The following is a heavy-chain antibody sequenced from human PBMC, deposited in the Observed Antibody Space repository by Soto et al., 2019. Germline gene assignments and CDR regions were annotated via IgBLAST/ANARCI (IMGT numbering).Heavy chain of an antibody. Sequence: EVQLVETGGGLIPPGGSLRLSCAASGFSVSVNYMSWVRPAPGKGLEWVSIIHSGGTTYYADSVKGRFTITRDNSKTTVYLQMDSLRYEDTGVYYCTSIAVAEGFDPWGQGTLVTVSS. D-gene: IGHD6-19*01. CDR1: GFSVSVNY. V-gene: IGHV3-53*02. CDR2: IHSGGTT. J-gene: IGHJ5*02. CDR3: TSIAVAEGFDP.